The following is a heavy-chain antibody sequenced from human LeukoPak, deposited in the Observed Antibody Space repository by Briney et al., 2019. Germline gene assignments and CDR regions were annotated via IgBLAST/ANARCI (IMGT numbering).Heavy chain of an antibody. CDR1: GFSFSSYA. V-gene: IGHV3-23*01. J-gene: IGHJ4*02. Sequence: GGSLRLSCAAPGFSFSSYAMSWVRQAPGKGLEWVSAISGSGGSTYYADSVKGRFTISRDNSKNTLYLQMNSLRAEDTAVYYRAKAVASDGYGPAYWGQGTLVTVSP. CDR2: ISGSGGST. CDR3: AKAVASDGYGPAY. D-gene: IGHD6-19*01.